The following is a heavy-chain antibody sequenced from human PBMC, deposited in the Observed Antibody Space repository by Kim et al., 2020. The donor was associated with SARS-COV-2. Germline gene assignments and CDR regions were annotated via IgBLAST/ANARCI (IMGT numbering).Heavy chain of an antibody. CDR2: ISSSSSYT. Sequence: GGSLRLSCAASGFTFSDYYMSWIRQAPGKGLEWVSYISSSSSYTNYADSVKGRFTISRDNAKNSLYLQMNSLRAEDTAVYYCATQAHYYGSGDKVDYWGQGTLVTVSS. CDR3: ATQAHYYGSGDKVDY. V-gene: IGHV3-11*03. J-gene: IGHJ4*02. CDR1: GFTFSDYY. D-gene: IGHD3-10*01.